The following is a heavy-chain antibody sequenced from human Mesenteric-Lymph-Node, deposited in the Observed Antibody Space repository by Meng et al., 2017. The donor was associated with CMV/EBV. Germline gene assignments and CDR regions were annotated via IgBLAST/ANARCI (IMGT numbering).Heavy chain of an antibody. CDR3: AKVFAAPYRGRKSLAHYYYAMDV. CDR2: IYSGGTT. V-gene: IGHV3-23*03. J-gene: IGHJ6*02. Sequence: GGSLRLSCAASGFTFSNYWMYWVRQAPGKGLEWVSVIYSGGTTHYGDSVKGRFTISRDNSKDTLYLQMNSLRDEDTAVYYCAKVFAAPYRGRKSLAHYYYAMDVWGLGTTVTVSS. CDR1: GFTFSNYW. D-gene: IGHD1-26*01.